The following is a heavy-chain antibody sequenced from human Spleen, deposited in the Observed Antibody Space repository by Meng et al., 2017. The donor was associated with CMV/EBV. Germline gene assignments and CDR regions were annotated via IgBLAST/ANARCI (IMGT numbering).Heavy chain of an antibody. CDR1: GFTFSSYW. CDR3: ARSNYDFWSGNPNGMDV. D-gene: IGHD3-3*01. V-gene: IGHV3-74*01. Sequence: GESLKISCAASGFTFSSYWMHWVRQTPGKGLVWVSRINIDGTTTSYADSVKGRFTISRDNAKNTLYVQMNSLRAEDTAVYYCARSNYDFWSGNPNGMDVWGQGTTVTVSS. CDR2: INIDGTTT. J-gene: IGHJ6*02.